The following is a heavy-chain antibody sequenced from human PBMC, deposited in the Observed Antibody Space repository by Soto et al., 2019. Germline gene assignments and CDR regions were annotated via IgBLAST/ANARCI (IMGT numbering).Heavy chain of an antibody. J-gene: IGHJ4*02. CDR1: GFTFNNHW. V-gene: IGHV3-74*01. CDR3: ARGGAMGVDY. CDR2: IYFDGITT. D-gene: IGHD1-26*01. Sequence: EVQLVESGGGVVQPGGSLRLSCTASGFTFNNHWMHWVRQAPGKGLVWVSRIYFDGITTNYADSVKGRLTVSRDNANNTVYLHVNPLRDEYTGVYYCARGGAMGVDYWVQGTLVTVSS.